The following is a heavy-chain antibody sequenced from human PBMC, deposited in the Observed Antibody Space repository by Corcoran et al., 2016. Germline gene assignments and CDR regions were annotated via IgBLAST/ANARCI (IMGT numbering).Heavy chain of an antibody. V-gene: IGHV3-15*01. CDR3: SYYYDSCAYYGSPDD. CDR2: IKSKSDGGTT. D-gene: IGHD3-22*01. Sequence: EVQLVESGGGLVEPGGSLTLTCAASGFTFSNAWMSWVRQAPGKGLEWVGRIKSKSDGGTTDYAAPVKGRFTISRDDPTNTLFLHMTSLTTEDTAVYYGSYYYDSCAYYGSPDDWGQGTLFTVSS. CDR1: GFTFSNAW. J-gene: IGHJ4*02.